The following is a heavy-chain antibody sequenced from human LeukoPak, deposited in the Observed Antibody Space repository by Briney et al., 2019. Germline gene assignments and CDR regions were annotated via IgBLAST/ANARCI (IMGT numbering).Heavy chain of an antibody. CDR1: GGTFSSYA. D-gene: IGHD6-19*01. J-gene: IGHJ4*02. CDR2: IIPILGIA. V-gene: IGHV1-69*04. CDR3: AKEPGYSSGWYDY. Sequence: ASVKVSCKASGGTFSSYAIGWVRQAPGQGLEWMGRIIPILGIANYAQKFQGRVTITADKSTSTAYMGLSSLRSEDTAVYYCAKEPGYSSGWYDYWGQGTLVTVSS.